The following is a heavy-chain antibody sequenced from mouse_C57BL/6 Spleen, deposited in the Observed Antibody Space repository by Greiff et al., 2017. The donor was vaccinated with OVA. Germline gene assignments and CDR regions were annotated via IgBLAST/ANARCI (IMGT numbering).Heavy chain of an antibody. CDR1: GFTFTTYA. D-gene: IGHD1-2*01. J-gene: IGHJ4*01. Sequence: EVQGVESSGGLVQPKGSLKLSCAASGFTFTTYAMHWVRQAPGKGLEWVARIRSKSSNYATYYADSVKDRFTISRDESQSMLYLQMNYLKTEDTAMDYCVRVRLGAMDYWGQGTSVTVSS. CDR3: VRVRLGAMDY. V-gene: IGHV10-3*01. CDR2: IRSKSSNYAT.